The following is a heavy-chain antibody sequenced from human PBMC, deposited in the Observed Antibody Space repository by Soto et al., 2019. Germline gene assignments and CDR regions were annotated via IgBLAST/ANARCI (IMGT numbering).Heavy chain of an antibody. CDR1: GFTFSSYA. D-gene: IGHD6-19*01. CDR2: ISGSGGST. J-gene: IGHJ5*02. CDR3: AKDLSMYSSGWSGIGWFDP. Sequence: GGSLRLSCAASGFTFSSYAMSWVRQAPGKGLEWVSAISGSGGSTYYADSVKGRLTISRDNSKNTLYLQMNSLRAEDTAVYYCAKDLSMYSSGWSGIGWFDPWGQGTLVTVSS. V-gene: IGHV3-23*01.